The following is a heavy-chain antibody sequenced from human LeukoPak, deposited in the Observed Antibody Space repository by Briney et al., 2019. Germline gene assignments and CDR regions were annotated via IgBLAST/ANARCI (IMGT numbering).Heavy chain of an antibody. CDR2: IYPGDSDT. V-gene: IGHV5-51*01. CDR3: ARRIVSATTHGFDI. J-gene: IGHJ3*02. CDR1: GYTFPNYW. Sequence: GESLKISRQGSGYTFPNYWIAWVRHMPGKGLEWMGIIYPGDSDTRYSPSFQGQVTFSADKSISTAYLQWNTLKASDTAMYYCARRIVSATTHGFDIWGQGTMVTVSS. D-gene: IGHD5/OR15-5a*01.